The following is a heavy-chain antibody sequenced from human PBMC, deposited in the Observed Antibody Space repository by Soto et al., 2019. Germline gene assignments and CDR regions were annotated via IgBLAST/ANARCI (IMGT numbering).Heavy chain of an antibody. CDR2: IIPIFGTA. CDR3: ARDLGDIGVPSDAFDI. Sequence: QVQLVQSGAEVKKPGSSVKVSCKASGGTFSSYAISWVRQAPGQGLEWMGGIIPIFGTANYAQKFQGRVTITADESTSTAYMELSSLRSEDTAVYYCARDLGDIGVPSDAFDIWGQGTMVTVSS. CDR1: GGTFSSYA. D-gene: IGHD5-12*01. V-gene: IGHV1-69*12. J-gene: IGHJ3*02.